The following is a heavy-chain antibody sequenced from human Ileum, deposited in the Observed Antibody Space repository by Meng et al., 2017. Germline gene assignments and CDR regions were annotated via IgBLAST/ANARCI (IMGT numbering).Heavy chain of an antibody. CDR3: ARGLEYYDSRGHLGRYFDS. CDR2: ISSGGSA. Sequence: EVHLVESGGNLVQPGGSLRLSCAASGFTVSYNYMNLVRQAPGKGLEWVSVISSGGSASYADSVKGRFTISRDISKNTLYLQMNSLRAEDTAVYYCARGLEYYDSRGHLGRYFDSWGQGTLVTVSS. J-gene: IGHJ4*02. CDR1: GFTVSYNY. V-gene: IGHV3-66*01. D-gene: IGHD3-22*01.